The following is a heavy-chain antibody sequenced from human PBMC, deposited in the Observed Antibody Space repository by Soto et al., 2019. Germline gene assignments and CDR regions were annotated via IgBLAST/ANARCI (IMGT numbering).Heavy chain of an antibody. CDR1: GASISSVSGGSISSYF. CDR3: ARAEYSSSSVDWFDP. J-gene: IGHJ5*02. V-gene: IGHV4-61*01. Sequence: SETLSLTCTVSGASISSVSGGSISSYFWSWIRQPPGKGLEWIGYIYYSGSTNYNPSLKSRVTVSVDTSKNQFSLKLRSVTAADTAVYYCARAEYSSSSVDWFDPWGQGTLVTVSS. D-gene: IGHD6-6*01. CDR2: IYYSGST.